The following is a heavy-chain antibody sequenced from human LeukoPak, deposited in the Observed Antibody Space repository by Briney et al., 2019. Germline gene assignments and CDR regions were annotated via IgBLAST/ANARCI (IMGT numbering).Heavy chain of an antibody. CDR3: ARLFADTAGVY. J-gene: IGHJ4*02. V-gene: IGHV3-30*04. CDR1: GFTFSSYA. Sequence: GGSLRLSCAASGFTFSSYAMHWVRQAPGKGLEWVAVISYDGSNKYYADSVKGRFTISRDNSKNTLYLQMNSLRAEDTAMYYCARLFADTAGVYWGQGTLVTVSS. D-gene: IGHD5-18*01. CDR2: ISYDGSNK.